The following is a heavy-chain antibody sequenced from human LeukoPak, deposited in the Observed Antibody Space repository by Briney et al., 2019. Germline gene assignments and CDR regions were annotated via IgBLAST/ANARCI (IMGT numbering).Heavy chain of an antibody. D-gene: IGHD6-13*01. J-gene: IGHJ5*02. Sequence: PGGTLRLSCAASGFTFSSYSMNWVRQAPGKGLEYVSAISSNGGSTYYANSVKGRFTISRDNSKNTLYLQMGSLRAEDMAVYYCAREVAAAAGNKNWFDPWGQGTLVTVSS. CDR1: GFTFSSYS. V-gene: IGHV3-64*01. CDR2: ISSNGGST. CDR3: AREVAAAAGNKNWFDP.